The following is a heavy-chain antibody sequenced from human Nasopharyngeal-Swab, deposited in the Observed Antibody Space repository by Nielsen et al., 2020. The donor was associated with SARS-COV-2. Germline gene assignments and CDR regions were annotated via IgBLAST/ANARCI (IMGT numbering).Heavy chain of an antibody. CDR2: IYYNGNT. V-gene: IGHV4-39*01. CDR3: VGSSSWYYFDY. D-gene: IGHD6-13*01. Sequence: SETLSLTCTVSGDSIAYSTFYWGWIRQPPGKRLEWIGNIYYNGNTYQNPSLKSRLTISVDKSKNQFSLQLSSVTAADTAVYYCVGSSSWYYFDYWAQGTQVTVSS. J-gene: IGHJ4*02. CDR1: GDSIAYSTFY.